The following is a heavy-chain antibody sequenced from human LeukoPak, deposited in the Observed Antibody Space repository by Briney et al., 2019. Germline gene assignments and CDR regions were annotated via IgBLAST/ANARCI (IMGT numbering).Heavy chain of an antibody. CDR3: AREGSSGYTAMVTRYFDY. CDR2: IYHSGST. Sequence: SETLSLTCTVSGYSISSGYYWGWIRQPPGKGLEWIGSIYHSGSTYYNPSLKSRVTISVDTSKNQFSLKLSSVTAADTAVYYCAREGSSGYTAMVTRYFDYWGQGTLVTVSS. CDR1: GYSISSGYY. J-gene: IGHJ4*02. V-gene: IGHV4-38-2*02. D-gene: IGHD5-18*01.